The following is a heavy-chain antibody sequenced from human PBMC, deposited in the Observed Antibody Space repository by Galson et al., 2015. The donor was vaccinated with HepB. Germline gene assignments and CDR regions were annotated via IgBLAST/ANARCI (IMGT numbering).Heavy chain of an antibody. V-gene: IGHV1-46*03. CDR1: GYTFTSYY. D-gene: IGHD3-22*01. CDR2: INPSGGST. Sequence: SVKVSCKASGYTFTSYYMHWVRQAPGQGLEWMGIINPSGGSTSYAQKFQGRVTMTRDTSTSTVYMELSSLRSEDTAVYYCAATDDSSGYSHGAFDIWGQGTMVTVSS. J-gene: IGHJ3*02. CDR3: AATDDSSGYSHGAFDI.